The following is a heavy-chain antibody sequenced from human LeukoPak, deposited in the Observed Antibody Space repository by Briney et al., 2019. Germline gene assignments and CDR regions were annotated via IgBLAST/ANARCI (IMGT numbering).Heavy chain of an antibody. D-gene: IGHD6-6*01. CDR1: GYTFISYQ. CDR2: INPTGGST. CDR3: ARKGSSSCFDY. Sequence: ASVKVSRKASGYTFISYQMHWVRQAPGQGLEWMGIINPTGGSTSHAQKFQGRVTMTRDTSTSTVYMELSSLRSEDTAVYYCARKGSSSCFDYWGQGTLVTVSS. J-gene: IGHJ4*02. V-gene: IGHV1-46*01.